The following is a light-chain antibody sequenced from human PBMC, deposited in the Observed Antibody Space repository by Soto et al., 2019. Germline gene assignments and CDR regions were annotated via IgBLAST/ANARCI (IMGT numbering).Light chain of an antibody. CDR2: VAS. Sequence: DIQMTQSPSSLSASVGDRVTITCRASQSISSYLNWCQHKPGKAPKLLMYVASSMQGGVPSRFSGSGSGTDFTLTISSLQPEDFATYYCQQSYSAPWTLGQGTKVDIK. CDR3: QQSYSAPWT. CDR1: QSISSY. J-gene: IGKJ1*01. V-gene: IGKV1-39*01.